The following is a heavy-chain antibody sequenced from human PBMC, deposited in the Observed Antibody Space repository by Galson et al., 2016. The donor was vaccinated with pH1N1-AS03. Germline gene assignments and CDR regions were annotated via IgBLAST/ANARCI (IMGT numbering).Heavy chain of an antibody. CDR1: GFIFSTYS. V-gene: IGHV3-48*02. CDR3: ARDSGYGGTFDN. D-gene: IGHD5-12*01. Sequence: SLRLSCAGSGFIFSTYSMIWVRQAPGKRLEWVSSIGRESSPIVYADSVKGRFTISRDNAKNSLYLQMSSLRDDDTAVYYCARDSGYGGTFDNWGQGALVTVSS. CDR2: IGRESSPI. J-gene: IGHJ4*02.